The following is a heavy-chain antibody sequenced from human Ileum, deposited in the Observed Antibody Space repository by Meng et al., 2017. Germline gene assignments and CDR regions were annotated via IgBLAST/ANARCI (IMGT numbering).Heavy chain of an antibody. D-gene: IGHD3-22*01. CDR1: GASFLGNNYC. CDR3: VGDLYDSRGYYYFDH. V-gene: IGHV4-39*07. J-gene: IGHJ4*02. CDR2: VSYTGNT. Sequence: SETLSLTCTVSGASFLGNNYCGGWIRQSPGEGLEWIGSVSYTGNTFYNPSLESRVTMSLDSSKNQLSLRLTSVTAADTAVYYCVGDLYDSRGYYYFDHWGQGTLVTVSS.